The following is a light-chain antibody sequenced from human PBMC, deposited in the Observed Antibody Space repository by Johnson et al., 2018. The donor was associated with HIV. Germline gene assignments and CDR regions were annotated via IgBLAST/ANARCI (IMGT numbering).Light chain of an antibody. CDR1: SSNIGNNY. Sequence: QSVLTQPPSVSAAPGQKVTISCSGSSSNIGNNYVSWYQQVPGTAPKLLMFENNQRPSGIPDRFSGSKSGTSATLDITGLQTGDEADYYCGTWDSSLSVYVFGTGAKVTVL. CDR2: ENN. J-gene: IGLJ1*01. CDR3: GTWDSSLSVYV. V-gene: IGLV1-51*02.